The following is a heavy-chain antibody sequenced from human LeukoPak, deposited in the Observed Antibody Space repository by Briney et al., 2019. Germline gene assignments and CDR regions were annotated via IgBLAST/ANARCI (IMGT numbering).Heavy chain of an antibody. D-gene: IGHD3-10*02. J-gene: IGHJ3*02. CDR2: IYYSGST. CDR1: GGSISSYY. CDR3: ARSPREGLFAFDI. V-gene: IGHV4-59*01. Sequence: SETLSLTCTVSGGSISSYYWSWIRQPPGKGLEWIGYIYYSGSTNYNPSLKSRVTISVDTSKNQFSLKLSSVTAADTAVCYCARSPREGLFAFDIWGQGTMVTVSS.